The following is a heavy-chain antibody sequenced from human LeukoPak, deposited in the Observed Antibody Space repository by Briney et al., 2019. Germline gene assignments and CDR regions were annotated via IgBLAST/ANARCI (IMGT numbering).Heavy chain of an antibody. D-gene: IGHD3-22*01. Sequence: SETLSLTCTVSGGSISSYYWSWIRQPAGKGLEWIGRIYTGGSTNYNPSLKSRVTMSVDTSKNQFSLKLSSVTAADTAVYYCARVNPYYDSSGTLDYWGQGTLVTVSS. CDR1: GGSISSYY. CDR3: ARVNPYYDSSGTLDY. V-gene: IGHV4-4*07. CDR2: IYTGGST. J-gene: IGHJ4*02.